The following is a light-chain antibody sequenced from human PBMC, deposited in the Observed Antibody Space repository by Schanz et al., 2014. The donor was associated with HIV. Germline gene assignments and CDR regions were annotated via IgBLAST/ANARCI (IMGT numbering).Light chain of an antibody. CDR3: QQYGSSPL. CDR2: GAS. J-gene: IGKJ5*01. Sequence: EAVLTQSPATLSVSPGERATLSCRASQSVSSSYLAWYQQRPGQPPRLLLYGASSRATGIPDRFSGSGSGTDFTLTISRLEPEDFAVYYCQQYGSSPLFGQGTRLEIK. V-gene: IGKV3-20*01. CDR1: QSVSSSY.